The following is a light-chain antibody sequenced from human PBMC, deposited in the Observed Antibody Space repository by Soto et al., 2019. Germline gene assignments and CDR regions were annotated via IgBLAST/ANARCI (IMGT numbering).Light chain of an antibody. CDR1: SGHSSYA. J-gene: IGLJ3*02. Sequence: QLVLTQSPSASASLGASVKLTCTLSSGHSSYATAWHQQQPEKGPRYLMTLNSDGSHSKGDGIPDRFSGSSSGAERYLTISSLQSEDEADYYCQTWGTGTWVFGGGTKVTVL. V-gene: IGLV4-69*01. CDR3: QTWGTGTWV. CDR2: LNSDGSH.